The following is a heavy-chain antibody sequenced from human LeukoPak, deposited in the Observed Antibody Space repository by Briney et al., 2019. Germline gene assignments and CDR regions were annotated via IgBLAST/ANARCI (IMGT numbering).Heavy chain of an antibody. CDR3: ARGKYCSSTSCYTRREFDY. V-gene: IGHV1-8*01. Sequence: ASVKVSCKASGYTFTSYDINWVRQATGQGLEWMGWMNPNSGNTGYAQKFQGRVTMTRNTSISTAYMELSSLRSEDTAVYYCARGKYCSSTSCYTRREFDYWGQGTLVTVSS. J-gene: IGHJ4*02. D-gene: IGHD2-2*02. CDR1: GYTFTSYD. CDR2: MNPNSGNT.